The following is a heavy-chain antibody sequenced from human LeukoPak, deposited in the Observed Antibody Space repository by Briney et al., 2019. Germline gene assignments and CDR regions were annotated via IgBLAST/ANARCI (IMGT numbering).Heavy chain of an antibody. CDR1: GFTFSSYD. V-gene: IGHV3-30*03. D-gene: IGHD3-3*01. Sequence: GGSLRLSCAASGFTFSSYDMHWVRQAPGKGLAWVAGISYDESNKYYADSVKGRFTISRDNSKNTLSLQMDSLRTDDTAIYYCARCESAYDPPDFWGQGTLVTVSS. J-gene: IGHJ4*02. CDR2: ISYDESNK. CDR3: ARCESAYDPPDF.